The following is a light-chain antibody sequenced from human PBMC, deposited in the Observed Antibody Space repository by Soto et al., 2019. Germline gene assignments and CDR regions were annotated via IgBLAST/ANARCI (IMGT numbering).Light chain of an antibody. V-gene: IGLV2-8*01. Sequence: QSALTQPPSASGSPGQSVTISCTGTSSDVGGSTYVSWYQQHPGKAPKLMIYEGSRRPSEVPDRFSGSKSGNTASLTVSGLQSEDEADYYCSSYAGSSNMIFGGGTKLTVL. CDR1: SSDVGGSTY. CDR2: EGS. CDR3: SSYAGSSNMI. J-gene: IGLJ2*01.